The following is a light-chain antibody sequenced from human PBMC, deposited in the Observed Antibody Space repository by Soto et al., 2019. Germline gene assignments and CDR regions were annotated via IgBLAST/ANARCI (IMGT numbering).Light chain of an antibody. CDR1: QSLVHNDGNTY. Sequence: DIVMTQTPLSLPVTLGQPASISCGSSQSLVHNDGNTYLSWLQQRPGQPPRLLIYKISNRLSGVXDXXSGSGAGTDFTLKISRVEPDDVGLYYCLQAAQFPHTFGQGTRLEIE. CDR3: LQAAQFPHT. J-gene: IGKJ5*01. CDR2: KIS. V-gene: IGKV2-24*01.